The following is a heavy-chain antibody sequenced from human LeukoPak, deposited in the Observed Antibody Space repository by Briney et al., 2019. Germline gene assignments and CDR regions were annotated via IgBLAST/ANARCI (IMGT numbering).Heavy chain of an antibody. CDR2: IIPIFGTA. V-gene: IGHV1-69*06. CDR3: ASRITIFGAVTIL. CDR1: GGTFSSYA. Sequence: SVKVSCKASGGTFSSYAISWVRQAPGQGLEWMGGIIPIFGTANYAQKFQGRVTIAADKSTSTAYMELSSLRSEDTAVYYCASRITIFGAVTILWGQGTLVTVSS. D-gene: IGHD3-3*01. J-gene: IGHJ4*02.